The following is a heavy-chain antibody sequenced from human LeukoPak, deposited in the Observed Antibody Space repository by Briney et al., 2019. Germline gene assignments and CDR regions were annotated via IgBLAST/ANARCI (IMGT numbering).Heavy chain of an antibody. CDR2: IIPILNIA. V-gene: IGHV1-69*04. J-gene: IGHJ6*02. CDR3: ASPLCSTSTCYNGYYYYDMDV. Sequence: GSSVKVSCKASGGTFGNYAISWVRQAPGQGLEWMGRIIPILNIASYTQKFQGRVTITADKSTNTAYMELSSLRSEDTAVYYCASPLCSTSTCYNGYYYYDMDVWGQGTTVTVSS. D-gene: IGHD2-2*02. CDR1: GGTFGNYA.